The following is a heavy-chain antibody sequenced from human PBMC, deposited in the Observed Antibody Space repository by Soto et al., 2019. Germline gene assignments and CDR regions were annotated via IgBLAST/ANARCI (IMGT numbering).Heavy chain of an antibody. D-gene: IGHD3-22*01. CDR2: ISGSGGTT. V-gene: IGHV3-23*01. CDR3: AKVERYYYDSSGYYSSPLF. CDR1: GFTLSSYA. Sequence: EVQLLESGGGMVQPGGSPRLSCAASGFTLSSYAMSWVRQAPGKGLEWVSAISGSGGTTYYADSVKGRFTISRDTSKNTLYLQMNSLRAEDTAVYYCAKVERYYYDSSGYYSSPLFWGQGTLVTVSS. J-gene: IGHJ4*02.